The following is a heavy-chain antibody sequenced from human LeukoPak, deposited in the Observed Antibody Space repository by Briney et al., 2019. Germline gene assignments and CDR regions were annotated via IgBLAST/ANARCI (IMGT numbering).Heavy chain of an antibody. CDR1: GGSISSYY. CDR3: ATLGKSSSWDPNFDY. D-gene: IGHD6-13*01. J-gene: IGHJ4*02. CDR2: IYYSGST. V-gene: IGHV4-59*01. Sequence: NPSETLSLTCTVSGGSISSYYWSWIRQPPGKGLEWIGYIYYSGSTNYNPSLKSRVTISVDTSKNQFSLKLSSVTAADTAVYYCATLGKSSSWDPNFDYWGQGTLVTVSS.